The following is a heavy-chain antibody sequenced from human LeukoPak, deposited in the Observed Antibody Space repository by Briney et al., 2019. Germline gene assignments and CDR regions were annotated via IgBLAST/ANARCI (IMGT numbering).Heavy chain of an antibody. CDR1: GGSFSGYY. D-gene: IGHD6-6*01. Sequence: SETLSLTCAVYGGSFSGYYWSWIRQPPGKGLEWIGEINHSGSTNYNPSLKSRVTISVDTSKNQFSLKLSSVTAADTAVYYCARGPPRIAARIWFDLWGQGTLVTVSS. CDR3: ARGPPRIAARIWFDL. J-gene: IGHJ5*02. V-gene: IGHV4-34*01. CDR2: INHSGST.